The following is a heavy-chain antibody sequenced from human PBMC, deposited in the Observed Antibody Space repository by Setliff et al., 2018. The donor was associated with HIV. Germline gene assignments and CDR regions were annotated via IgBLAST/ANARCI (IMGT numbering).Heavy chain of an antibody. D-gene: IGHD2-21*01. CDR3: VRPPIN. Sequence: SETLSLTCTVSGDSITSGSYYWGWIRQPPGKGLEWIGTIYYSGNMNYNPSLKSRVTISIDTSKQFSLKLTSVTAADTAVYYCVRPPINWGQGTLVTVSS. CDR1: GDSITSGSYY. V-gene: IGHV4-39*01. J-gene: IGHJ4*02. CDR2: IYYSGNM.